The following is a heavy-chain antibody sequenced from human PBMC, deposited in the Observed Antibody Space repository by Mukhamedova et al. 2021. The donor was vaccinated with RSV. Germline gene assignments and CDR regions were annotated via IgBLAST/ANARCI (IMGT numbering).Heavy chain of an antibody. J-gene: IGHJ3*02. CDR2: IWYDGSNK. Sequence: SSYGMHWVRQAPGKGLEWVAVIWYDGSNKYYADSVKGRFTISRDNSKNTLYLQMNSLRAEDTAVYYCARENWGDAFDIWGQGTMVT. V-gene: IGHV3-33*01. CDR1: SSYG. D-gene: IGHD7-27*01. CDR3: ARENWGDAFDI.